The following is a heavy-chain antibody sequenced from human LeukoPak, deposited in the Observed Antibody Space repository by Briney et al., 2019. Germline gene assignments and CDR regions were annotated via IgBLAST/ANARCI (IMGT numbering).Heavy chain of an antibody. D-gene: IGHD3-16*02. CDR2: VSYDGSNK. Sequence: GRSLRLSCAASGFTFSNYAMHWVRQAPDKGLEWVAVVSYDGSNKYYADSVKGRFTVSRDNSKNTLYLQMNSLRAEDTAVYYCAIGDSLGELSSSFEYWGQGTLVTVSS. V-gene: IGHV3-30*04. CDR3: AIGDSLGELSSSFEY. CDR1: GFTFSNYA. J-gene: IGHJ4*02.